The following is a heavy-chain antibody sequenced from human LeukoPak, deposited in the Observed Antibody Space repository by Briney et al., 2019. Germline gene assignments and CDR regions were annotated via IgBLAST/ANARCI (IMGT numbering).Heavy chain of an antibody. CDR3: AKAKVGAGRSDNYYGMDV. Sequence: GGSLRLSCAASGFTFSSYAMSWVRQAPGKGLEWVSGISGSAGSTYYVDSVKGRFTISRDNAKNTLYLQMNSLRAEDTAVYYCAKAKVGAGRSDNYYGMDVWGQGTTVTVSS. V-gene: IGHV3-23*01. D-gene: IGHD3-16*01. J-gene: IGHJ6*02. CDR1: GFTFSSYA. CDR2: ISGSAGST.